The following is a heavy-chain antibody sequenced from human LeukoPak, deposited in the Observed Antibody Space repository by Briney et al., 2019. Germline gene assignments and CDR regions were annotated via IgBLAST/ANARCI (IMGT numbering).Heavy chain of an antibody. V-gene: IGHV3-74*01. CDR1: GFTFGRYW. CDR3: VRDNRSYNFDY. Sequence: GGSLRLSCAASGFTFGRYWMHWVRQAPGKGLVWVSCIKSDGSSTSIADSAKGRFTISRDNAKNTVYLQMNSLRAEDTAVYYCVRDNRSYNFDYWGQGTLVTVSS. D-gene: IGHD1-26*01. J-gene: IGHJ4*02. CDR2: IKSDGSST.